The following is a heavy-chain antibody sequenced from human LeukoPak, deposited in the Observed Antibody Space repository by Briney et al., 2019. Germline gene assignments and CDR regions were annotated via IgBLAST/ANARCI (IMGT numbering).Heavy chain of an antibody. CDR2: INSNNSYI. Sequence: GGSLGLSCAASGFTFSSYSMNWVRQAPGKGLEWVSSINSNNSYIYYADSVKGRFTISRDNAKNSMYLQMHSLRAEDTAVYYCARTGDYNFWSDYHFYYYYYMDVWGKGTTVTVSS. CDR1: GFTFSSYS. V-gene: IGHV3-21*01. D-gene: IGHD3-3*01. CDR3: ARTGDYNFWSDYHFYYYYYMDV. J-gene: IGHJ6*03.